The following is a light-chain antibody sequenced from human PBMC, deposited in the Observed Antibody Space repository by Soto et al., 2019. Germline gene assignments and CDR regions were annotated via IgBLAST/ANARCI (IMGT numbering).Light chain of an antibody. CDR3: QQYYSSPLT. J-gene: IGKJ4*01. Sequence: DIVMTQSPDSLAVSLGKRATNNCKSSQSVLYSSNNKNYLAWYQQKRGQSPKLLIYWASTRESGVPDRFSGSGSGTDFTLTISSLQAEDMAVYYCQQYYSSPLTFGGGTKVEIK. V-gene: IGKV4-1*01. CDR2: WAS. CDR1: QSVLYSSNNKNY.